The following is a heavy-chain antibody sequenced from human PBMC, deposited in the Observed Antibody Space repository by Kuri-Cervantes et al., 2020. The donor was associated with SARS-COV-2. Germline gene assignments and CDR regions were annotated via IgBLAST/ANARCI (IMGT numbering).Heavy chain of an antibody. J-gene: IGHJ4*02. Sequence: GESLKISCAASGLTFSSYSMNWVRQAPGKGLEWVSYISSSSSTIYYADSVKGRFTISRDNAKNSLYLQMNSLRAEDTAVYYCASPRNQYSSSSPFDYWGQGTLVTVSS. CDR2: ISSSSSTI. CDR3: ASPRNQYSSSSPFDY. D-gene: IGHD6-6*01. V-gene: IGHV3-48*01. CDR1: GLTFSSYS.